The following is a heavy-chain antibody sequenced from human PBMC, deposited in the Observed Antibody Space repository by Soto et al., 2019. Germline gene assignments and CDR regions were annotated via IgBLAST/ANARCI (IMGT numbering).Heavy chain of an antibody. Sequence: SETLSLTCTVSGGSISSYYWSWIRQPPGKGLEWIGYIYYSGSTNYNPSLKSRVTISVDTSKNQYSLKLSSVTAADTAVYYCARVQNDYVWGSYRYGFDYWGQGTLVTVSS. V-gene: IGHV4-59*01. J-gene: IGHJ4*02. CDR1: GGSISSYY. CDR3: ARVQNDYVWGSYRYGFDY. D-gene: IGHD3-16*02. CDR2: IYYSGST.